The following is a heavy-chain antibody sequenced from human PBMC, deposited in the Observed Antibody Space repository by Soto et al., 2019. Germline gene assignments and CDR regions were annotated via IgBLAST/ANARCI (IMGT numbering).Heavy chain of an antibody. J-gene: IGHJ4*02. CDR3: ARVGQPPSDY. Sequence: PSETLSLTCAVSRGSFSGYYWSWVRQSPGKGLEWIGEIIHTGSTNYNPSLKSRVTMSIDTSKKEISLKLSSVTAADTAVYYCARVGQPPSDYWGQGTLVTSPQ. CDR2: IIHTGST. D-gene: IGHD2-2*01. CDR1: RGSFSGYY. V-gene: IGHV4-34*12.